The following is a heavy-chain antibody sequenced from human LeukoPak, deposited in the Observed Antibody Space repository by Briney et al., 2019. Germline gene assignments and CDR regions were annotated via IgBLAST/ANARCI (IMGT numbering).Heavy chain of an antibody. CDR3: AGTYDYVWGSYRLPGDY. V-gene: IGHV3-11*04. D-gene: IGHD3-16*02. J-gene: IGHJ4*02. CDR1: GFTFSRYW. Sequence: GGSLRLSCAVSGFTFSRYWMSWVRQAPGKGLEWVSYISSSGSTIYYADSVKGRFTISRDNAKNSLYLQMNSLRAEDTAVYYCAGTYDYVWGSYRLPGDYWGQGTLVTVSS. CDR2: ISSSGSTI.